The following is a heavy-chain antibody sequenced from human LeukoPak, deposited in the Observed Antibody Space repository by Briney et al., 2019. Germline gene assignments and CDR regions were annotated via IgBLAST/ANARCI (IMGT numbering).Heavy chain of an antibody. V-gene: IGHV3-30*01. Sequence: GGSLRLSCAVSGFTFSSYAMHWVRQAPGKGLEWVAVISYDGSNKYYADSVKGRFTISRDNSKNTLYLQMNSLRAEDTAVYYCARDSRWLQFKIYYYYMDVWGKGTTVTVSS. CDR3: ARDSRWLQFKIYYYYMDV. J-gene: IGHJ6*03. D-gene: IGHD5-24*01. CDR2: ISYDGSNK. CDR1: GFTFSSYA.